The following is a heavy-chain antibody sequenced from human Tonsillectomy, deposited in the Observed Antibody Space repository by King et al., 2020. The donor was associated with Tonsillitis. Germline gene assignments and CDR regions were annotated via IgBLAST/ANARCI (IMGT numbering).Heavy chain of an antibody. Sequence: VQLVQSGGGLVQPGGSLRLSCAASRFTFSNYDMNWVRQAPGRGLEWVSYISSSSSRIYYSDSVRGRFTITRDNAKNTMYLQMNSLRAEDTAVYYCVRERGKYDSSGWYFYYGMDVWGQGTTVTVSS. V-gene: IGHV3-48*04. CDR1: RFTFSNYD. D-gene: IGHD3-22*01. CDR3: VRERGKYDSSGWYFYYGMDV. J-gene: IGHJ6*02. CDR2: ISSSSSRI.